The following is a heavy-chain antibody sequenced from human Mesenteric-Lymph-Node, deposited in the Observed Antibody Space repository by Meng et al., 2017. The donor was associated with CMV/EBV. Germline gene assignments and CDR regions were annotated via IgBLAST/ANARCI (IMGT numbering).Heavy chain of an antibody. V-gene: IGHV3-23*01. CDR3: VREGAAWGYYFDF. CDR2: ISGSGGST. Sequence: GESLKISCAASGFTFSSYAMSWVRQAPGKGLEWVSAISGSGGSTYYADSVKGRFTISRDNTKNSLYLQMNSLRVEDTAVFYCVREGAAWGYYFDFWGQGALVTVSS. CDR1: GFTFSSYA. J-gene: IGHJ4*02. D-gene: IGHD7-27*01.